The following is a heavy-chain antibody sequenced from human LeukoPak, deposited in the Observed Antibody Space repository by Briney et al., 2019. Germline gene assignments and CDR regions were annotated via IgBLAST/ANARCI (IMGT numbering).Heavy chain of an antibody. V-gene: IGHV4-34*01. CDR1: GGSFSGYY. CDR2: INHSGST. J-gene: IGHJ4*02. CDR3: ARGHADYGDHGCFDY. D-gene: IGHD4-17*01. Sequence: SETLSLTCAVYGGSFSGYYWSWIRQPPGKGLEWIGEINHSGSTNYNPSLKSRVTISVDTSKNQFSLKLSSVTAADTAVYYCARGHADYGDHGCFDYWGQGTLVTVSS.